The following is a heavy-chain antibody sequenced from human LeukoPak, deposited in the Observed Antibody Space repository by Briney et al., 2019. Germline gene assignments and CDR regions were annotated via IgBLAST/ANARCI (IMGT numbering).Heavy chain of an antibody. V-gene: IGHV3-7*01. CDR3: ARLGQAALDY. CDR2: IKQDGSEK. D-gene: IGHD2-15*01. Sequence: GGSLRLFCAASGFTFRSYWMSWVRQAPGKGLEWVANIKQDGSEKYYVDSVKGRFTISRDNAKNSLYLQMNSLRAEDTAVYYCARLGQAALDYWGQGTLVTVSS. CDR1: GFTFRSYW. J-gene: IGHJ4*02.